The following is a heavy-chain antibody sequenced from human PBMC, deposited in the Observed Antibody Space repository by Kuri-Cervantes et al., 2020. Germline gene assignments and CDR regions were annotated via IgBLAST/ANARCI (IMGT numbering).Heavy chain of an antibody. Sequence: SETLSLTCAVYGGSFSGYYWSWIRQPPGKGLEWIGEINHSGSTNYNPSLKSRVTISVDTSKNQFSLKLSSVTAADTAVYYCARDLSGYGVVVAVTRDYYYGMDVWGQGTTVTVSS. CDR3: ARDLSGYGVVVAVTRDYYYGMDV. V-gene: IGHV4-34*01. CDR1: GGSFSGYY. D-gene: IGHD2-15*01. J-gene: IGHJ6*02. CDR2: INHSGST.